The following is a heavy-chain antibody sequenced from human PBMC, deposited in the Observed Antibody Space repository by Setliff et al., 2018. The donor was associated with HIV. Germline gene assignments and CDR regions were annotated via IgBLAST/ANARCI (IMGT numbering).Heavy chain of an antibody. Sequence: ASETLSLTCAVYGGPFSGYYWSWIRQFPGKGLEWVGEINYSGSTNYNSSLKSRVTMSVDTSTSQTSLTLSSLTAADTAVYYCARDQRLPGVQPPYWYFDLWGRGTLVTVSS. CDR1: GGPFSGYY. J-gene: IGHJ2*01. V-gene: IGHV4-34*01. D-gene: IGHD7-27*01. CDR2: INYSGST. CDR3: ARDQRLPGVQPPYWYFDL.